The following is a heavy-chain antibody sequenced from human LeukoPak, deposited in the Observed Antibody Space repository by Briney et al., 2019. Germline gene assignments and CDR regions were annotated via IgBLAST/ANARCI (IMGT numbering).Heavy chain of an antibody. J-gene: IGHJ3*02. Sequence: PSETLSLTCTVSGGSISSSSYYWGRIRQPPGKGLEWSGSIYYSGSTYYNPSLKSRVTISVDTSKNQFSLKLSSVTAADTAVYYCARPRSYCGGDCYSGRAFDIWGQGTMVTVSS. D-gene: IGHD2-21*02. CDR1: GGSISSSSYY. CDR2: IYYSGST. V-gene: IGHV4-39*07. CDR3: ARPRSYCGGDCYSGRAFDI.